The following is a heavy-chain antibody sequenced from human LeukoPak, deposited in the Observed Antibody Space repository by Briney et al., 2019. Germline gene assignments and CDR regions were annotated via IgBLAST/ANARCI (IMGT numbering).Heavy chain of an antibody. J-gene: IGHJ4*02. V-gene: IGHV3-7*01. Sequence: GGSLRLSCAASTFTFSTYWMTWVRQAPGKGPEFVADINQDGSVKNYVDSVKGRFTISRDNAKNSLYLQMNSLRADDTAVYYCARDPGSSSFDYWGQGTLVTVSS. CDR2: INQDGSVK. CDR3: ARDPGSSSFDY. CDR1: TFTFSTYW. D-gene: IGHD6-13*01.